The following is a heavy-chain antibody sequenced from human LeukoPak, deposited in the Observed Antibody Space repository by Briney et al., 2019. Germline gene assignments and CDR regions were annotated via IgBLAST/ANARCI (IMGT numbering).Heavy chain of an antibody. CDR2: INPSGGST. Sequence: GASVKVSCKASGYTFTSYYMHWVRQAPGQGLEWMGIINPSGGSTSYAQKFQGRVTMTRDTSTSTVYMELSSLRSDDTAVYYCARSRWHDAFDIWGQGTMVTVSS. J-gene: IGHJ3*02. CDR1: GYTFTSYY. V-gene: IGHV1-46*01. CDR3: ARSRWHDAFDI. D-gene: IGHD4-23*01.